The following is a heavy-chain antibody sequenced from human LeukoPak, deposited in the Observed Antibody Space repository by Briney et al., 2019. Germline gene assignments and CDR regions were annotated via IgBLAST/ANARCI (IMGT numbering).Heavy chain of an antibody. J-gene: IGHJ4*02. D-gene: IGHD6-6*01. CDR2: IYYSGST. CDR1: GGSISSYY. CDR3: ARDSTAARGYYFDY. Sequence: PSETLSLTCTVSGGSISSYYWSWIRQPPGKGLEWIGYIYYSGSTNYNPSLKSRVTMSVDTSKNQFSLKLSSVTAADTAVYYCARDSTAARGYYFDYWGQGTLVTVSS. V-gene: IGHV4-59*12.